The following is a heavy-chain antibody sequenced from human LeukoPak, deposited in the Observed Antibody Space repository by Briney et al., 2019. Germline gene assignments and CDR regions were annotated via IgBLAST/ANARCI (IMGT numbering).Heavy chain of an antibody. CDR2: IIPIFGIA. Sequence: SVKVSCKASGGTFSSYAISWVRQAPGQGLEWMGRIIPIFGIANYAQKFQGRVTVTADKSTSTAYMELSSPRSEDTAVYYCARSFFDSSGYLYYYYGMDVWSQGTTVTVSS. J-gene: IGHJ6*02. CDR3: ARSFFDSSGYLYYYYGMDV. D-gene: IGHD3-22*01. CDR1: GGTFSSYA. V-gene: IGHV1-69*04.